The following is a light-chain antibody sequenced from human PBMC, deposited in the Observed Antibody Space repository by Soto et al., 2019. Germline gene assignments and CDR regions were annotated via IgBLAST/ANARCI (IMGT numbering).Light chain of an antibody. V-gene: IGKV3-11*01. CDR1: QNISVY. CDR3: QQYKNWPAIT. J-gene: IGKJ5*01. Sequence: DIVFTQSPATLSLSPGERATLSCRASQNISVYLAWYRQKPGQAPRLLIYAASNRATGIPARFSGSGSGTDFTLTISSLEPEDFSVYYCQQYKNWPAITFGQGTRLEI. CDR2: AAS.